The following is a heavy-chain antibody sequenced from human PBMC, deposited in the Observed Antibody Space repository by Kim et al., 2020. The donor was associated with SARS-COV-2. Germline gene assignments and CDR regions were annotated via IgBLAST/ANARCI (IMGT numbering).Heavy chain of an antibody. CDR3: AREPSTSFDY. Sequence: GGSLRLSCVASGFTVSNTYMSWVRQAPGRGLEWVSIIYGGGTTYYAASAKGRLTIFSGDSTNTVHLIMNILNAEATAVYFCAREPSTSFDYWGQ. CDR2: IYGGGTT. V-gene: IGHV3-66*01. J-gene: IGHJ4*02. CDR1: GFTVSNTY.